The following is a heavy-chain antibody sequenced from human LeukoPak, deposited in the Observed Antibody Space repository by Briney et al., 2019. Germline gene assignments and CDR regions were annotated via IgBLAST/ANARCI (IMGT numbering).Heavy chain of an antibody. CDR1: GFTFSDST. V-gene: IGHV3-73*01. Sequence: GGSLRPSCAASGFTFSDSTMHWVRQASGKGLEWVGRIRNKANNYATAYATSVKGRFTLSRDDSKNTAYLQMNSLKTEDTALYYCVRGAASGSYYGLGVWGQGATVTVSS. CDR3: VRGAASGSYYGLGV. J-gene: IGHJ6*02. D-gene: IGHD1-26*01. CDR2: IRNKANNYAT.